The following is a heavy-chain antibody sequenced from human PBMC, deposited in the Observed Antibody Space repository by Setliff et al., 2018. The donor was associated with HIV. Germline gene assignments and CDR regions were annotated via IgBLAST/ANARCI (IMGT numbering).Heavy chain of an antibody. V-gene: IGHV1-8*02. Sequence: ASVKVSCKASGYTFTSYYMHWVRQANGQGLEWMGWMNPNSGNTAYAQKFQGRLTMTRDTSTSTVYMELSSLRSEDTAVYYCARAVASKNIRGEYYFDYWGQGTLVTVSS. J-gene: IGHJ4*02. CDR1: GYTFTSYY. D-gene: IGHD3-16*01. CDR3: ARAVASKNIRGEYYFDY. CDR2: MNPNSGNT.